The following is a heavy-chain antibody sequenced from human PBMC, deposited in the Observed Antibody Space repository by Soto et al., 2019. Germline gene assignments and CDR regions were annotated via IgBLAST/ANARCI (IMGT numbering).Heavy chain of an antibody. CDR3: HRGIPPPGIPYYFDY. D-gene: IGHD3-16*01. CDR1: GYTFTGYY. Sequence: GASVKVSCKASGYTFTGYYMHWVRQAPGQGLEWMGWINPNSGGTNYAQKFQGRVTMTRDTSISTAYMELSRLRSDDTAVYYCHRGIPPPGIPYYFDYWGQGTLVTV. CDR2: INPNSGGT. V-gene: IGHV1-2*02. J-gene: IGHJ4*02.